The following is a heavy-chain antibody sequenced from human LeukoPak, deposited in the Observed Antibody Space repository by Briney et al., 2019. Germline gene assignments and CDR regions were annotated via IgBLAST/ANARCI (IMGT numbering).Heavy chain of an antibody. Sequence: KPGGSLRLSCAASGFTFSSYSMNWVRQAPGKGLEWVSSISSSSSYIYYADSVKGRFTISRDNAKNSLYLQMNSLRAEDTAVYYCAREPVGAIGGRTFDYWGQGTLVTVSS. CDR2: ISSSSSYI. CDR1: GFTFSSYS. D-gene: IGHD1-26*01. J-gene: IGHJ4*02. CDR3: AREPVGAIGGRTFDY. V-gene: IGHV3-21*01.